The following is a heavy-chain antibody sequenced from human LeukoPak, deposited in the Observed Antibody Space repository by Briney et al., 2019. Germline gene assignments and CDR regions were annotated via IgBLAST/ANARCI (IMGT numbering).Heavy chain of an antibody. V-gene: IGHV1-2*02. Sequence: VASVKVSCKASGYTFTGYYMHWVRQAPGQGLEWMGWINPNSGGTNYAQKFQGRVTMTRDTSISTAYMELSRLRSDDTAVYYCARTSAYRKAKLERRLWFDPWGQGTLVTVSS. D-gene: IGHD1-1*01. CDR1: GYTFTGYY. CDR3: ARTSAYRKAKLERRLWFDP. CDR2: INPNSGGT. J-gene: IGHJ5*02.